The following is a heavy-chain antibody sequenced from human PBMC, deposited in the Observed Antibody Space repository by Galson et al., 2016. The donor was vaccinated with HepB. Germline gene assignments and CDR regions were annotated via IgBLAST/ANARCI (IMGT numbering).Heavy chain of an antibody. D-gene: IGHD3-22*01. CDR2: ISHSGSP. CDR1: GGSFSGYY. V-gene: IGHV4-34*01. CDR3: ARGRNYYDSSGYTHRGFDP. J-gene: IGHJ5*02. Sequence: SETLSLTCAVFGGSFSGYYWSWIRQPPGKGLEWIGEISHSGSPIYNPSLTSRVTISADTSKNPFPLRLSSVTAADTAVYYCARGRNYYDSSGYTHRGFDPWGQGALVTVSS.